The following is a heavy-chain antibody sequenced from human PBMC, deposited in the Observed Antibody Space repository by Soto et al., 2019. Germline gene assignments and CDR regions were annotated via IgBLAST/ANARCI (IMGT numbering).Heavy chain of an antibody. CDR1: GFSFSAHG. V-gene: IGHV3-33*01. D-gene: IGHD1-1*01. Sequence: QVQLVESGGGVVRPGTSLRLSCAATGFSFSAHGMHWVRQAPGKGLEWLAVINDGSEEGYADSVRGRFTISRDNARNILYLQMGNLRAEDAALCYWARDDLFVDNGLDHWGQGTLVTVSS. CDR3: ARDDLFVDNGLDH. CDR2: INDGSEE. J-gene: IGHJ4*02.